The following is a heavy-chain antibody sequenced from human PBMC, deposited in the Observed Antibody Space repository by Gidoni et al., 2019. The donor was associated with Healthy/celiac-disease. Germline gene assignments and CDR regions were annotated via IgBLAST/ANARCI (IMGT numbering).Heavy chain of an antibody. CDR3: ARGFLEWLSGYFDY. CDR1: GGSISSSSYY. V-gene: IGHV4-39*01. Sequence: QLQLQESGPGLVKPSETLSLTCTVPGGSISSSSYYWGWIRQPPGKGLEWIGSIYYSGSTYYNPSLKSRVTISVDTSKNQFSLKLSSVTAADTAVYYCARGFLEWLSGYFDYWGQGTLVTVSS. D-gene: IGHD3-3*01. CDR2: IYYSGST. J-gene: IGHJ4*02.